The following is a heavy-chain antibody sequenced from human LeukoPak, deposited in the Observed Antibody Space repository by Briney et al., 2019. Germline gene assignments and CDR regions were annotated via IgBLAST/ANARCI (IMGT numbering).Heavy chain of an antibody. J-gene: IGHJ1*01. D-gene: IGHD3-10*01. CDR3: ASAGWDRVRGVTTEYFQH. V-gene: IGHV1-3*01. CDR2: INAGNGNT. CDR1: GYTFTSYA. Sequence: GASVKVSCKASGYTFTSYAMHWVRQAPGQRLEWMGWINAGNGNTKYSQKFQGRVTITRDTSASTAYTELSSLRSEDTAVYYCASAGWDRVRGVTTEYFQHWGQGTLVTVSS.